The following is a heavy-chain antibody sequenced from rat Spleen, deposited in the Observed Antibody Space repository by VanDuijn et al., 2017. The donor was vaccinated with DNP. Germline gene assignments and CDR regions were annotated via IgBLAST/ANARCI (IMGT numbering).Heavy chain of an antibody. CDR3: ATSPGPNWFAY. CDR2: ISPSGGST. V-gene: IGHV5-19*01. Sequence: EVQLVESGGGLVQPGRSLKLSCAASGFIFSNYDMAWVRQAPTKGLEWVAYISPSGGSTYYRDSLKGRFTNSRDNTNHTLYMLMDSLMSEDTATYYCATSPGPNWFAYWGQGTLVTVSS. CDR1: GFIFSNYD. J-gene: IGHJ3*01. D-gene: IGHD1-4*01.